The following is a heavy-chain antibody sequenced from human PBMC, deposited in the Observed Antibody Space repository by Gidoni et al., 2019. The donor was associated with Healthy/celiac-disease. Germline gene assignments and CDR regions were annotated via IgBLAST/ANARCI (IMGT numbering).Heavy chain of an antibody. J-gene: IGHJ4*02. CDR2: IKSKSDGGTT. Sequence: EVQLVKSGGGLVKPGGSLRLSCAASGFTFSNAWMSWVRQAPGKGLEWVGRIKSKSDGGTTDYAAPVKGRFTISRDDSENTMNLQMNSLKTEDTAVYYCTTYNFWSGYPIGYWGQGSLVTVSS. CDR1: GFTFSNAW. D-gene: IGHD3-3*01. V-gene: IGHV3-15*01. CDR3: TTYNFWSGYPIGY.